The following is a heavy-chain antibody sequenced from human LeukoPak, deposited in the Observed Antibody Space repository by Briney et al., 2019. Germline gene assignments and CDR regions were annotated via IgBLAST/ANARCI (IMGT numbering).Heavy chain of an antibody. CDR3: ARVSRGYDILY. J-gene: IGHJ4*02. CDR2: IYHSGTT. V-gene: IGHV4-38-2*02. D-gene: IGHD3-9*01. CDR1: TYSITSGYY. Sequence: SETLSLTCTVSTYSITSGYYWGWIRQPPGKWLEWIGSIYHSGTTYYNPSLKSRVTISVDTSKNQFSLNLSSVTAADTAVYYCARVSRGYDILYWGQGTLVTVSS.